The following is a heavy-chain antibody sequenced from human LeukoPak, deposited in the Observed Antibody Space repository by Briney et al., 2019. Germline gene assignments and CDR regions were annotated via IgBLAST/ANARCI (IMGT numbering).Heavy chain of an antibody. D-gene: IGHD3-22*01. CDR2: ISDSGDST. CDR1: GFTFSSHA. CDR3: ASQPTYYYDSSGYSPEGDAFDI. J-gene: IGHJ3*02. Sequence: GGSLRLSCAASGFTFSSHAMTWVRQAPAKGLEWVSAISDSGDSTYYADSVKGRFTISRDNSKNTMYLQMNSLRAEDTAVYYCASQPTYYYDSSGYSPEGDAFDIWGQGTMVTVSS. V-gene: IGHV3-23*01.